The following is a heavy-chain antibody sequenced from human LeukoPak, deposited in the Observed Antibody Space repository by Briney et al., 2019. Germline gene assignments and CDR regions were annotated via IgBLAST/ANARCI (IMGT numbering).Heavy chain of an antibody. CDR1: GGSFSDYY. J-gene: IGHJ4*02. CDR2: MSPSGSS. CDR3: AGLGVMVLVYQFEY. D-gene: IGHD2-8*01. V-gene: IGHV4-34*01. Sequence: SETLSLTCAVYGGSFSDYYWTWIRQTPGKGLEWIGEMSPSGSSNYNPSLKSRVTISVDTSKNQFSLKLRSVTAADTAVYYCAGLGVMVLVYQFEYWGRGTPVTVSS.